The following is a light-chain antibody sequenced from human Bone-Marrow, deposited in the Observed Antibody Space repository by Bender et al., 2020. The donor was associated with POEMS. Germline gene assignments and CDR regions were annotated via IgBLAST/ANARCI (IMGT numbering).Light chain of an antibody. Sequence: QSALTQPASVSGSPGQSITISCTGTSNDVGNYNLVSWYRQYPDKAPKLMIYEDYKRPSGISNRFSGSKSGNTASLTISGLQADDEADYYCCSYAGNSAWLFGGGTKLTVL. CDR3: CSYAGNSAWL. CDR1: SNDVGNYNL. J-gene: IGLJ3*02. CDR2: EDY. V-gene: IGLV2-23*01.